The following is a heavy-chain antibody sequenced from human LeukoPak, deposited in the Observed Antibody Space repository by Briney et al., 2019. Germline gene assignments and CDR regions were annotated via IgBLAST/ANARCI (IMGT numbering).Heavy chain of an antibody. V-gene: IGHV4-4*09. CDR3: ARQPGTGGINL. CDR1: GGSISSYI. Sequence: KPSETLSLTCSVSGGSISSYIWSWIRQPPGKGLEWIGYIYTSGGTDYNPSLKSRVTISVDRSKNQFSLKLNSVTAADAAFYYCARQPGTGGINLWGQGTLVTVSS. J-gene: IGHJ4*02. CDR2: IYTSGGT. D-gene: IGHD3-16*01.